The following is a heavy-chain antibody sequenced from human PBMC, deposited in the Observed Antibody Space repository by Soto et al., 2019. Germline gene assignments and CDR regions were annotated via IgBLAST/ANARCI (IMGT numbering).Heavy chain of an antibody. CDR1: GGSLSSSSYF. J-gene: IGHJ4*02. CDR2: LYYRGTT. V-gene: IGHV4-39*01. Sequence: QLQLQESGPGLVKPSETLSLTCTVSGGSLSSSSYFWVWIRQPPGKGLEWIGNLYYRGTTYYNPSLKRQVTISVDTSKNQFSLRLSSVTAADTAVYYCTSVDYGDSGIDYWGQGTLVTVSS. D-gene: IGHD4-17*01. CDR3: TSVDYGDSGIDY.